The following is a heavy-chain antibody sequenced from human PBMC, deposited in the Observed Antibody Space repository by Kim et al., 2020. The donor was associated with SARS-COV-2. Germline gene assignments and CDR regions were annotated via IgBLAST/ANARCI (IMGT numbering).Heavy chain of an antibody. V-gene: IGHV4-31*02. J-gene: IGHJ4*02. D-gene: IGHD3-16*01. CDR2: GTT. CDR3: ARGSPSLGH. Sequence: GTTYFTPSLKSRVSISIDTSNNQFSLRLSSVTAADTAVYYCARGSPSLGHWGQGTLVTVSS.